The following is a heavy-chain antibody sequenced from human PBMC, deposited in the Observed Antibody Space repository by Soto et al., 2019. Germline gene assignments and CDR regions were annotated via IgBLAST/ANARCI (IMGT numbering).Heavy chain of an antibody. V-gene: IGHV4-39*01. J-gene: IGHJ6*02. CDR1: GGSISSGSYY. D-gene: IGHD3-3*01. Sequence: PSETLSLTCTVSGGSISSGSYYWVWIRQPPGKGLEWIRSIYYSGSTYYNPSLKSRVTISVDKSKNQFSLKLSSVTAADTAVYYCAKHTPPCRAIWSGYYFYGMDVWGQGTTVTVSS. CDR3: AKHTPPCRAIWSGYYFYGMDV. CDR2: IYYSGST.